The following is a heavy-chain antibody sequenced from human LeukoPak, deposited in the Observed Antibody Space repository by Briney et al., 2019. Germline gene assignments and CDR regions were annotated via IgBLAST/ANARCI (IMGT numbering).Heavy chain of an antibody. CDR2: IKQDGSEK. D-gene: IGHD4-17*01. J-gene: IGHJ4*02. Sequence: SGGSLRPSCAASGFTFSSYWMSWVRQAPGKGLEWVANIKQDGSEKYYVDSVKGRFTISRDNAKNSLYLQMNSLRAEDTAVYYCARDRYGDCAAAGDLTPGADYWGQGTLVTVSS. V-gene: IGHV3-7*01. CDR3: ARDRYGDCAAAGDLTPGADY. CDR1: GFTFSSYW.